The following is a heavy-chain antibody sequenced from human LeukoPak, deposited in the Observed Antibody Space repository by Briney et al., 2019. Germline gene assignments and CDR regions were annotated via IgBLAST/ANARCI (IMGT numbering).Heavy chain of an antibody. Sequence: GGSLRLSCAASGFTFSGYAMSWVRQAPGKGLEWVSAISGSGGSTYYADSVKGRFTISRDNSKNTLYLQMNSLRAEDTAVYYCAKAELVVVAATFSIDYWGQGTLVTVSS. J-gene: IGHJ4*02. CDR3: AKAELVVVAATFSIDY. CDR1: GFTFSGYA. D-gene: IGHD2-15*01. V-gene: IGHV3-23*01. CDR2: ISGSGGST.